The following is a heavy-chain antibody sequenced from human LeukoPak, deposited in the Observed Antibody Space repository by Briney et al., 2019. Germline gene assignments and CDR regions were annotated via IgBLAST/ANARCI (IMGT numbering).Heavy chain of an antibody. CDR2: IYYSGST. V-gene: IGHV4-31*03. Sequence: SETLSLTCTVSGGSISSGGYYWSWIRQHPGKGLEWIGYIYYSGSTYYNPPLKSRVTISVDTSKNQFSLKLSSVTAADTAVYYCAITAMDPYVDYWGQGTLVTVSS. D-gene: IGHD5-18*01. CDR3: AITAMDPYVDY. CDR1: GGSISSGGYY. J-gene: IGHJ4*02.